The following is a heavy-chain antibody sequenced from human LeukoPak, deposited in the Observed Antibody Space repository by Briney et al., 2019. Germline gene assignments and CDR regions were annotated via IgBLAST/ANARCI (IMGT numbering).Heavy chain of an antibody. J-gene: IGHJ4*02. CDR1: GGSFSGYY. CDR3: ARVLAGYSSGWYQAY. D-gene: IGHD6-19*01. CDR2: INHSGST. Sequence: SETLSLTCAVYGGSFSGYYWSWIRQPPGKGLEWIGEINHSGSTNYNPSLKSRVTISVDTSKNQFSLKLSSVAAADTAVYYCARVLAGYSSGWYQAYWGQGTLVTVSS. V-gene: IGHV4-34*01.